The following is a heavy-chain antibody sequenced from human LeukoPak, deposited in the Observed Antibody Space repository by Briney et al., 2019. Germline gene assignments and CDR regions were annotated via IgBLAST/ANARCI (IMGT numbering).Heavy chain of an antibody. J-gene: IGHJ4*02. CDR3: TTTMLRGLIITQFDY. Sequence: GESLKISCKGSGYSFTNYWIGWVRQMPGKGLEWMGIIYPGDSDTRYSPSFQGQVTISADKSINTAYLQWSSLKASDTAVYHCTTTMLRGLIITQFDYWGQGTLVTVSS. CDR2: IYPGDSDT. D-gene: IGHD3-10*01. CDR1: GYSFTNYW. V-gene: IGHV5-51*01.